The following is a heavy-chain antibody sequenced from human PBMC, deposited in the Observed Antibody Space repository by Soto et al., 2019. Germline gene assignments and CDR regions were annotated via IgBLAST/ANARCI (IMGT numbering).Heavy chain of an antibody. CDR1: GGSISSSSYY. CDR3: ARLYVGGGIVQIDY. CDR2: IYYSGST. D-gene: IGHD2-15*01. J-gene: IGHJ4*02. Sequence: QLQLQESGPGLVKPSETLSLICTVSGGSISSSSYYWGWIRQPPGKGLEWIGSIYYSGSTYYNPSLKSRVTISVDTSKNQFSLKLSSVTAADTAVYYCARLYVGGGIVQIDYWGQGTLVTVSS. V-gene: IGHV4-39*01.